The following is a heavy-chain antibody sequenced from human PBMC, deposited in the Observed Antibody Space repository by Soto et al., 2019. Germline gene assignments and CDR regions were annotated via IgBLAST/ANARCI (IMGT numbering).Heavy chain of an antibody. J-gene: IGHJ4*02. Sequence: ASVKVSCKASGYTFTSYAMHWVRQAPEQRLEWMGWINAGNGNTKYSQKFQGRVTITRDTSASTAYMELSSLRSEDTAVYYCARSRNYYGSGSYPYYFDYWGQGTLVTVSS. CDR3: ARSRNYYGSGSYPYYFDY. CDR1: GYTFTSYA. V-gene: IGHV1-3*01. D-gene: IGHD3-10*01. CDR2: INAGNGNT.